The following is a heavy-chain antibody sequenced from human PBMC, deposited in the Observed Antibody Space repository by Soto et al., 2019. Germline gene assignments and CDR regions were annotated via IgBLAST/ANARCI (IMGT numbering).Heavy chain of an antibody. V-gene: IGHV4-31*03. J-gene: IGHJ4*02. Sequence: SETLSLTCTVSGGSIDSGRYYWTWIRQNPGKGLEWIGYIFHNGRTYYNPSLQSRAVISMDTSKNQFSLILTSMTAADTAMYFCAREGEYCNGDCYSGHFDSWGQGTPVTVSS. D-gene: IGHD2-21*02. CDR2: IFHNGRT. CDR3: AREGEYCNGDCYSGHFDS. CDR1: GGSIDSGRYY.